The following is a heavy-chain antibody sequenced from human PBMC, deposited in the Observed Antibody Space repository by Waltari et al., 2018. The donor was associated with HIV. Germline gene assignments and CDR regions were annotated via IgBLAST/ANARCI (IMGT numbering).Heavy chain of an antibody. CDR3: AKDLYCSGGNCYSRVLDS. J-gene: IGHJ4*02. Sequence: EVQVVESGGGLVQPGGSLRLSCAASEFTFSKYAMSWVRQAPGKGLEWVAAISGSGGSTHYADSVKGRFTISRDSSKNTLDLQMNSLRAEDTAVYFCAKDLYCSGGNCYSRVLDSWGQGTLVTVSS. V-gene: IGHV3-23*04. D-gene: IGHD2-15*01. CDR1: EFTFSKYA. CDR2: ISGSGGST.